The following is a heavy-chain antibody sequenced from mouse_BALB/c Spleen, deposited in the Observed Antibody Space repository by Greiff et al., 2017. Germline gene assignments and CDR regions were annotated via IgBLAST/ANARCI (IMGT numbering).Heavy chain of an antibody. CDR2: ISSGGSYT. CDR1: GFTFSSYT. J-gene: IGHJ1*01. CDR3: TRDPPYYGSSLDWYFDV. V-gene: IGHV5-6-4*01. D-gene: IGHD1-1*01. Sequence: EVKVVESGGGLVKPGGSLKLSCAASGFTFSSYTMSWVRQTPEKRLEWVATISSGGSYTYYPDSVKGRFTISRDNAKNTLYLQMSSLKSEDTAMYYCTRDPPYYGSSLDWYFDVWGAGTTVTVSS.